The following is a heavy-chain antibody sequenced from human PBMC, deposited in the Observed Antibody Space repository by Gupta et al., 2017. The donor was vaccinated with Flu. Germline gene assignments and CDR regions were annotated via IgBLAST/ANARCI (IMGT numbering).Heavy chain of an antibody. D-gene: IGHD1-26*01. J-gene: IGHJ2*01. V-gene: IGHV4-59*01. Sequence: QVQLQESGPGLVKPSETLSLTCTVSSGSISSYYWSWIRQPPGKGLEWIGYIYYSGSTNYNPSLKSRVTISVDTSKNQFSLKLSSVTAADTAVYYCARDLVRWELRYFDLWGRGTLVTVSS. CDR2: IYYSGST. CDR3: ARDLVRWELRYFDL. CDR1: SGSISSYY.